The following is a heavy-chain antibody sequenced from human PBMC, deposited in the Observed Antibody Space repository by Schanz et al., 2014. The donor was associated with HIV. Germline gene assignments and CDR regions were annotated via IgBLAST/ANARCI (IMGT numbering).Heavy chain of an antibody. Sequence: QVHLQESGPGLVKPSETLSLTCTVSGGSVSSGSYYWSWIRQPPGKGLEWIGYIYYSGSTNYNPSLKSRVAISVDTSKNQFSLKLSSVTAADTAVYYCARADFGHDLGFDPWGEGVLVTVTS. CDR1: GGSVSSGSYY. V-gene: IGHV4-61*01. J-gene: IGHJ5*02. CDR2: IYYSGST. D-gene: IGHD4-17*01. CDR3: ARADFGHDLGFDP.